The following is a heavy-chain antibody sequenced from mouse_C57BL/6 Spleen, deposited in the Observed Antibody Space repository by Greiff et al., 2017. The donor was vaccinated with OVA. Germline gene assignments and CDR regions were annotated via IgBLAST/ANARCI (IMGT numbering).Heavy chain of an antibody. CDR1: GFTFSSYA. CDR2: ISDGGSYT. CDR3: AREGDRGDYLDY. Sequence: EVMLVESGGGLVKPGGSLKLSCAASGFTFSSYAMSWVRQTPEKRLEWVATISDGGSYTYYPDNVKGRFPISRDNAKNNLYLQMSHLKSEDTAMYYCAREGDRGDYLDYWGQGTTLTVSS. D-gene: IGHD3-3*01. J-gene: IGHJ2*01. V-gene: IGHV5-4*01.